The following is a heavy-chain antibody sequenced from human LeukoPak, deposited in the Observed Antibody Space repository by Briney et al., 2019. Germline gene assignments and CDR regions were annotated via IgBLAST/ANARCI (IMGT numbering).Heavy chain of an antibody. V-gene: IGHV1-2*02. J-gene: IGHJ4*02. CDR2: INPNSGDT. CDR3: ARDLVDTAMWEFDY. D-gene: IGHD5-18*01. Sequence: ASVKVSCKASGYTFTGYIMHWVRQAPGQGLEWMGWINPNSGDTKYTQKFQGGVTLTRDTSISTAYMELNRLRSDDTAVYYCARDLVDTAMWEFDYWGQGTLVTVSS. CDR1: GYTFTGYI.